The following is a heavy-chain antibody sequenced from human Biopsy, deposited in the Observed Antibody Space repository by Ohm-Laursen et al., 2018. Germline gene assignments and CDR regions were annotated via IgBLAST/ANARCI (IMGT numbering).Heavy chain of an antibody. CDR1: GYSIKSGYY. Sequence: TLSLTCAVSGYSIKSGYYWGWIRQPPGKGLEWIGNIYHSGSTYYNPSLKSRVTISEEKSKNQFSLKLSSVTAADTAVYYCARLEWRDAFFDFWGQGRLVTVSS. CDR3: ARLEWRDAFFDF. V-gene: IGHV4-38-2*01. J-gene: IGHJ4*02. D-gene: IGHD3-3*01. CDR2: IYHSGST.